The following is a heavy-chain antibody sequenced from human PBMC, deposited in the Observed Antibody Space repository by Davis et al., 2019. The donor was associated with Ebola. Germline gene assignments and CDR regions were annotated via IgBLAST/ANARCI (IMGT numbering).Heavy chain of an antibody. Sequence: GESLKISCAASGFNFSSYAMNWVRQAPGKGLEWEAVISYDGRNKYYADSVKGRFTIARDNSKNTLYLQMNSLRAEDTAVYYCARACRYCSSTSWLEPPFLDYWGQGTLVTVSS. V-gene: IGHV3-30*04. CDR2: ISYDGRNK. CDR1: GFNFSSYA. D-gene: IGHD2-2*01. CDR3: ARACRYCSSTSWLEPPFLDY. J-gene: IGHJ4*02.